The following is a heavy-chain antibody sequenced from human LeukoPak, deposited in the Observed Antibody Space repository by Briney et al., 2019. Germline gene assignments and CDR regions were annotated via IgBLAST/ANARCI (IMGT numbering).Heavy chain of an antibody. Sequence: GASVKVSCKASGYTFTGYYMHWVRQAPGQGLEWMGGINPNSGGTNYAQKFQGRVTMTRDTSISTAYMELSRLRSDDTAVYYCAREAYDYGDDSREPNFDYWGQGTLVTVSS. CDR2: INPNSGGT. J-gene: IGHJ4*02. CDR1: GYTFTGYY. D-gene: IGHD4-17*01. CDR3: AREAYDYGDDSREPNFDY. V-gene: IGHV1-2*02.